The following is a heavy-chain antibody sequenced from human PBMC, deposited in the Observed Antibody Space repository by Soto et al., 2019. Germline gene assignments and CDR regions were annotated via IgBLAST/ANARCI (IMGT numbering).Heavy chain of an antibody. D-gene: IGHD3-22*01. CDR3: ARGHYYDSSGYYWSYYGMDV. Sequence: SVKVSCKASGGTFSSYAISWVRQAPGQGLEWMGGIIPIFGTANYAQKFQGRVTITADESTSTAYMELSSLRSEDTAVYYCARGHYYDSSGYYWSYYGMDVWGQGTTVTVSS. CDR2: IIPIFGTA. CDR1: GGTFSSYA. J-gene: IGHJ6*02. V-gene: IGHV1-69*13.